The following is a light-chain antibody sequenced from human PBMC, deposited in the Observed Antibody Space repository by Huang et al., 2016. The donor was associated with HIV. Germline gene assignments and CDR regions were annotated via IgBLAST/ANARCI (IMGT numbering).Light chain of an antibody. J-gene: IGKJ2*01. CDR1: QSVSSY. V-gene: IGKV3-11*01. CDR3: QQRISWPPSYT. Sequence: EIVLTQSPATLSLSPGDRATLSCRASQSVSSYFAWYQQKPGQAPRLLIYATSNRATGVPARFSGSRSGTDFTLTISSLEPEDFANYYCQQRISWPPSYTFGQGTKVEI. CDR2: ATS.